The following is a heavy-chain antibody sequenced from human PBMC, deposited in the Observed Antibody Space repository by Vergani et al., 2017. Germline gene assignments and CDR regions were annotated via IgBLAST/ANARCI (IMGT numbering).Heavy chain of an antibody. V-gene: IGHV3-21*04. Sequence: EVQLQESGGGLVKPGGSLRVSCAASGFSFSTYSINWVRQAPGKGLEWVSSISGRSNYIYYADSLKGRFTISRDNSKNSVYLQMNSLRVEDTAVYYCGRGSDNYNWGQGTLVTVSS. J-gene: IGHJ4*02. D-gene: IGHD5-24*01. CDR2: ISGRSNYI. CDR3: GRGSDNYN. CDR1: GFSFSTYS.